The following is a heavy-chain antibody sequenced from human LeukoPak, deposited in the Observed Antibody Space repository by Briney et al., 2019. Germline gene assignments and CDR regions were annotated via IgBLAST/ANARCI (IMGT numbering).Heavy chain of an antibody. Sequence: GGSLRLSCAASGFTFSSYAMSWVRQAPGKGLEWVSTISGSGGNTYYADSVKGRFTISRDNSKNTLYLQMNSLRAEDTAVYHCAKGNGGNDYWGQGTLVTVSS. J-gene: IGHJ4*02. V-gene: IGHV3-23*01. CDR2: ISGSGGNT. CDR1: GFTFSSYA. D-gene: IGHD4-23*01. CDR3: AKGNGGNDY.